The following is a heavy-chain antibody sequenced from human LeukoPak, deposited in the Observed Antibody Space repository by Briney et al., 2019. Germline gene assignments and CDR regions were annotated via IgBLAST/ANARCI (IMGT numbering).Heavy chain of an antibody. Sequence: PSETLSLTCGVSGGSFSGSYWGWIRQPPGKGLEWIGEINLSGSTNYNSSLTSRVTISLDTSKNQFSLNLRSVTTADTAVYYCARVSISLFGVVTAHFDSWGQGTLVAVAS. J-gene: IGHJ4*02. CDR2: INLSGST. V-gene: IGHV4-34*01. CDR1: GGSFSGSY. CDR3: ARVSISLFGVVTAHFDS. D-gene: IGHD3-3*01.